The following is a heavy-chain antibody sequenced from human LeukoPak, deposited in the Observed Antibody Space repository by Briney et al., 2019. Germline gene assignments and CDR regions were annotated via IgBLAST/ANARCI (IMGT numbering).Heavy chain of an antibody. CDR2: ISASGGNT. CDR3: AREVGTFDY. Sequence: EGSLRLSCAASGFTFSSYSMNWVRQAPGKGLEWVSAISASGGNTYYADSVKGRLIISRDNSKNTLYLQMNSLRAEGTAVYYCAREVGTFDYWGQGALVTVSS. D-gene: IGHD1-26*01. J-gene: IGHJ4*02. CDR1: GFTFSSYS. V-gene: IGHV3-23*01.